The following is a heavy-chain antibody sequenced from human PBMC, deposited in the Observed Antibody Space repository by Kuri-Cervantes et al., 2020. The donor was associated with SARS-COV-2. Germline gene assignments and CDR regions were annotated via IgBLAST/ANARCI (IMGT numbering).Heavy chain of an antibody. Sequence: LSLTCAASGFTFSGYSMNWIRQAPGKGLEWVASIDSSSYYIYHADSVEGRLTISRDNAKTSLYLQMNSLKPEDTAVYYCAREEGGELGEAFDYWGQGALVTVSS. D-gene: IGHD7-27*01. J-gene: IGHJ4*02. CDR1: GFTFSGYS. CDR2: IDSSSYYI. CDR3: AREEGGELGEAFDY. V-gene: IGHV3-21*01.